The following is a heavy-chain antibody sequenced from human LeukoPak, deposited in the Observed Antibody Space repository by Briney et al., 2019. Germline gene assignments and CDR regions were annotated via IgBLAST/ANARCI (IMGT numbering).Heavy chain of an antibody. V-gene: IGHV3-21*01. Sequence: PGGSLRLSCAASGFTFSNYNMNWIRQAPGKGLEWVSSISSSSSYIYYADLVKDRFTISRDNAKSSVYLQMNSLRAEDTAVYYCARPGGLAAAGASSDFEYWGQGTLVTVSS. CDR2: ISSSSSYI. J-gene: IGHJ4*02. CDR1: GFTFSNYN. D-gene: IGHD6-13*01. CDR3: ARPGGLAAAGASSDFEY.